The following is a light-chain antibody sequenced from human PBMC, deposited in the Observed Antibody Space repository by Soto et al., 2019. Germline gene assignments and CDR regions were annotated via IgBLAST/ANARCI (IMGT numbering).Light chain of an antibody. V-gene: IGLV2-14*01. CDR1: SSDVGAYTY. CDR3: SSYTTSNTLV. J-gene: IGLJ2*01. Sequence: QSVLTQPASVSGSPGRSITISCTGTSSDVGAYTYVSWYQQHPGKAPKLMIFEVSDRPSGVSNRFSGSKSGNTASLTISGLQAEDEADYYCSSYTTSNTLVFGGGTKVTVL. CDR2: EVS.